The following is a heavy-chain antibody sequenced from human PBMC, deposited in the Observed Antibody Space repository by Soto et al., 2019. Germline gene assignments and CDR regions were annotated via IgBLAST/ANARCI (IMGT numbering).Heavy chain of an antibody. J-gene: IGHJ4*02. Sequence: GGSLRLSCAASGFTVSSNYMSWVRQAPGKGLEWVSVIYSGGSTYYADSVKGRFTISRDNSKNTLYLQMNSLRAEDTAVYYCARASIFVDYFDYWGQGTLVTVSS. CDR2: IYSGGST. CDR3: ARASIFVDYFDY. CDR1: GFTVSSNY. D-gene: IGHD3-3*01. V-gene: IGHV3-66*01.